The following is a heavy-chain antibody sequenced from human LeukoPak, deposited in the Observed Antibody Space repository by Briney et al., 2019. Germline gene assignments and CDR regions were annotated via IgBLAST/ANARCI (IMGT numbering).Heavy chain of an antibody. CDR1: GGSISSYY. D-gene: IGHD3-22*01. CDR3: ATPAKYYYDSSGYYYFDY. J-gene: IGHJ4*02. CDR2: IYYSGST. Sequence: SETLSLTCTVSGGSISSYYWSWIRQPPGKGLEWIGYIYYSGSTNYNPSLKSRVTISVDTSKNQFSLKLSSVTAADTAVYYCATPAKYYYDSSGYYYFDYWGQGTLVTVSS. V-gene: IGHV4-59*08.